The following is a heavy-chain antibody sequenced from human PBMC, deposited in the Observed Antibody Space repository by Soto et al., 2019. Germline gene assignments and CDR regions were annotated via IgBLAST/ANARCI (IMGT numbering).Heavy chain of an antibody. CDR2: IHYSGNT. V-gene: IGHV4-59*12. J-gene: IGHJ4*02. D-gene: IGHD4-17*01. CDR3: ARGMTTVTTFDY. Sequence: SETLSLTCTVSGESISNYYCSWIRQPPGKGLEWIGYIHYSGNTNYNPTLKSRVIISVDTSKSQFSLKLSSVTAADTAVYYCARGMTTVTTFDYWGQGTLVTVSS. CDR1: GESISNYY.